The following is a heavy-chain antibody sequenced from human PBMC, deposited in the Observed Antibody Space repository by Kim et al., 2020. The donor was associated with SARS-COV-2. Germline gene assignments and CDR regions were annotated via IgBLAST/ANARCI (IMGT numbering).Heavy chain of an antibody. Sequence: ASVKVSCKASGYTFTSYAMHWVRQAPGQRLEWMGWINAGNGNTKYSQKFQGRVTITRDTSASTAYMELSSLRSEDTAVHYCARPRGGYLYFDYWGQGTLVTVSS. CDR2: INAGNGNT. CDR3: ARPRGGYLYFDY. CDR1: GYTFTSYA. D-gene: IGHD3-22*01. V-gene: IGHV1-3*01. J-gene: IGHJ4*02.